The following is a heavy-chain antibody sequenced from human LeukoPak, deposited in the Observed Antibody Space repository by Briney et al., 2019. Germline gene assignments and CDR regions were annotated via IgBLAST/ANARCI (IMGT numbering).Heavy chain of an antibody. D-gene: IGHD4-17*01. V-gene: IGHV3-9*01. CDR1: GFTFDDYA. CDR3: ARSRRAVTTRDAFDI. J-gene: IGHJ3*02. Sequence: TGGSLRLSCAASGFTFDDYAMHWVRQAPGKGLEWVSGISWNSGSIGYADSVKGRFTISRDNAKNSLYLQMNSLRAEDTAVYYCARSRRAVTTRDAFDIWGQGTMVTVSS. CDR2: ISWNSGSI.